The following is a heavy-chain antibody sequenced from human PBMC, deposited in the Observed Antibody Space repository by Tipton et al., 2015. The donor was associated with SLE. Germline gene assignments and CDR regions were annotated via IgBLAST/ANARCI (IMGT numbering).Heavy chain of an antibody. J-gene: IGHJ4*02. CDR3: ARVGSHLDY. CDR2: IYYSGST. V-gene: IGHV4-59*11. D-gene: IGHD3-10*01. CDR1: GGSISSHY. Sequence: TLSLTCTVSGGSISSHYWSWLRQPPGKGLEWIGYIYYSGSTNYNPSLKSRVTISVDTSKNQFSLKLSSVTAADTAVYYCARVGSHLDYWGQGTLVTVSS.